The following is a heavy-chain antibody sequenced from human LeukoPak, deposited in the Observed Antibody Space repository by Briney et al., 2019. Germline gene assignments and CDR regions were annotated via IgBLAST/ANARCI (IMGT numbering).Heavy chain of an antibody. D-gene: IGHD2-8*01. Sequence: PSETLSLTCTVSGGSISSYYWSWIRQPPGKGLEWIGYIYYSGGTNYNPSLKSRATISVDTSKNQFSLKLSSVTAADTAVYYCARRNGYYYYGMDVWGQGTTVTVSS. CDR3: ARRNGYYYYGMDV. CDR2: IYYSGGT. V-gene: IGHV4-59*08. CDR1: GGSISSYY. J-gene: IGHJ6*02.